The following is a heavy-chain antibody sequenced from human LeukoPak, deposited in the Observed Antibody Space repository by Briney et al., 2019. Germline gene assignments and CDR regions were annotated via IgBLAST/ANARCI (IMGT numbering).Heavy chain of an antibody. CDR2: IYYSGST. CDR3: ARLGQSSGWYLGAFDI. CDR1: GGSVSSSSYY. V-gene: IGHV4-39*01. Sequence: SETLSLTCTVSGGSVSSSSYYWGWIRQPPGKGLEWIGSIYYSGSTDYNPSLKSRVTISVDTSKNQFSLKLSSVTAADAAVYYCARLGQSSGWYLGAFDIWGQGTMVTVSS. J-gene: IGHJ3*02. D-gene: IGHD6-19*01.